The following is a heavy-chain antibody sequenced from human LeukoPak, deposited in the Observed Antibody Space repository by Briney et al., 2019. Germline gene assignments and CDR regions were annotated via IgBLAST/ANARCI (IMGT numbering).Heavy chain of an antibody. CDR1: GGSISSSSYY. V-gene: IGHV4-39*07. D-gene: IGHD2-2*02. CDR3: AWLGYCSSTSCYNAFDI. J-gene: IGHJ3*02. CDR2: IYYSGST. Sequence: PSETLSLTCTVSGGSISSSSYYWGWIRQPPGKGPEWIGSIYYSGSTYYNPSLKSRVTISVDTSKNQFSLKLSSVTAADTAVYYCAWLGYCSSTSCYNAFDIWGQGTMVTVSS.